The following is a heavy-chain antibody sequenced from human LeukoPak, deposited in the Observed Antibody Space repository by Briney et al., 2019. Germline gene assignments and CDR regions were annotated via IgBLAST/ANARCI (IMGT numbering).Heavy chain of an antibody. CDR3: ASQGHHGKIVGTTLSYFYMDV. Sequence: SETPSLTCAVYGGSFSGYYWSWIRQPPGKGLEWIEEINHSGSTNYNPSLKSRVTISVDTSKNQFSLKLSSVTAADTAFYYCASQGHHGKIVGTTLSYFYMDVWGKGTTVTVSS. V-gene: IGHV4-34*01. J-gene: IGHJ6*03. D-gene: IGHD1-26*01. CDR2: INHSGST. CDR1: GGSFSGYY.